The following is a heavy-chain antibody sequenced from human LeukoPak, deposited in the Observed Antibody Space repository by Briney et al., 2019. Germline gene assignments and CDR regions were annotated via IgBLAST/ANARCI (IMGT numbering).Heavy chain of an antibody. CDR3: AKDIGSYYDY. V-gene: IGHV3-30*02. CDR1: GFPLSSYA. D-gene: IGHD3-10*01. CDR2: IQYDGSKK. Sequence: GGSLRLSCAASGFPLSSYAMSWVRQVPGKGLEWVTFIQYDGSKKYYADSVKGRFTISRDNSKNTLYLEMNSLRAEDTAVYYCAKDIGSYYDYWGQGILVTVSS. J-gene: IGHJ4*02.